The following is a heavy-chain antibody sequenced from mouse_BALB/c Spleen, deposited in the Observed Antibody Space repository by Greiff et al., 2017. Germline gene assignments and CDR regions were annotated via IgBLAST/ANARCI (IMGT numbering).Heavy chain of an antibody. Sequence: VQLKESGTVLARPGASVKMSCKASGYTFTSYWMHWVKQRPGQGLEWIGAIYPGNSDTSYNQKFKGKAKLTAVTSTSTAYMELSSLTNEDSAVYYCTRGAYGSSYEGYYYAMDYWGQGTSVTVSS. J-gene: IGHJ4*01. CDR3: TRGAYGSSYEGYYYAMDY. CDR1: GYTFTSYW. D-gene: IGHD1-1*01. V-gene: IGHV1-5*01. CDR2: IYPGNSDT.